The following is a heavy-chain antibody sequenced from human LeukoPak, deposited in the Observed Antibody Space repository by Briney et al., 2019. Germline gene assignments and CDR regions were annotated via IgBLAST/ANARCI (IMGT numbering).Heavy chain of an antibody. J-gene: IGHJ1*01. Sequence: ASVKVSCKASGYTFTSYDINWVRRATGQGLEWMGLMNPNNGNTGYAQKFQGRVTMTRDTSISTAYMELGSLRSEDTAVYYCARGLRFLEWTGPFQHWGQGTLVTVSS. CDR2: MNPNNGNT. CDR1: GYTFTSYD. D-gene: IGHD3-3*01. V-gene: IGHV1-8*01. CDR3: ARGLRFLEWTGPFQH.